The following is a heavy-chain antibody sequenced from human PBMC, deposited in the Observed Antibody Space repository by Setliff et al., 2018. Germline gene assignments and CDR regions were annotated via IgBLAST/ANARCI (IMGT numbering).Heavy chain of an antibody. Sequence: GGSLRLSCAASGFTFDDYGMSWVRQAPGKGLEWVSGINWNGGSTGYADSVKGRFTISRDNAKNSLYLQMNSLRAEDTALYYCARPPWRYFDWSIPGVWGQGTLVTVPQ. CDR3: ARPPWRYFDWSIPGV. D-gene: IGHD3-9*01. CDR2: INWNGGST. V-gene: IGHV3-20*04. J-gene: IGHJ4*02. CDR1: GFTFDDYG.